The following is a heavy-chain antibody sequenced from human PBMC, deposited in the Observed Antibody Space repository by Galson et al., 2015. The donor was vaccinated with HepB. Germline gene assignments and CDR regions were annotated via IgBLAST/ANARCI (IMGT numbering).Heavy chain of an antibody. CDR3: AKTGPWVRITVYVFDY. CDR2: ITWNSGSL. J-gene: IGHJ4*02. D-gene: IGHD2-8*01. CDR1: GFTFDDYA. Sequence: SLRLSCAASGFTFDDYAMHWVRQVPGKGLEWVSTITWNSGSLVYADSVKGRFTISRDNAKNSLYLQMNSLRTEDTALYYCAKTGPWVRITVYVFDYWGQGTLVTVSS. V-gene: IGHV3-9*01.